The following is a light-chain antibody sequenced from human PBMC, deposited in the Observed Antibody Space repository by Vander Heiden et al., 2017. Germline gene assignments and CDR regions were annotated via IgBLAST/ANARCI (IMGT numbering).Light chain of an antibody. V-gene: IGKV1-33*01. J-gene: IGKJ5*01. Sequence: DIQMTQSPSSLSASVGDRVTITCQASQDISNYLNWYQQKPGKAPKLLIYDASNLETGVPSRFSGSGPRTDFTFTISSLQPEDIATYYCQQDDNLLITFGQGTRLEIK. CDR3: QQDDNLLIT. CDR2: DAS. CDR1: QDISNY.